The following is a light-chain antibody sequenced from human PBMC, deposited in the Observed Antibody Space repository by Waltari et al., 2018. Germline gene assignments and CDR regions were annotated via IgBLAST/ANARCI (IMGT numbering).Light chain of an antibody. V-gene: IGKV2-28*01. CDR3: MQALQTPWT. J-gene: IGKJ1*01. CDR1: QSLLHSNGYTF. CDR2: LGS. Sequence: DIVMTQSPLSLPVSPGEPASISCRSSQSLLHSNGYTFLDWYLQKPGQSPQVQIYLGSNRASGVPDRFSGSGSGTDFTLKISRVEAEDVGVYYCMQALQTPWTFGQGTKVEIK.